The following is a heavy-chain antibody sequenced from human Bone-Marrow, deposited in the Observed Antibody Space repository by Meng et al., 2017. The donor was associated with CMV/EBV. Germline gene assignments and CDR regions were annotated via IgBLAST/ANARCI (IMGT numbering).Heavy chain of an antibody. V-gene: IGHV1-18*01. CDR2: ISNYNGNT. CDR1: GYTFTTYG. Sequence: QVQLGQSGGEVKKPGASVKVSCKASGYTFTTYGLSWVRQAPGQGLEWMGWISNYNGNTNYAQKFQDRVTMTTDASTSIAYMELRSLRFDDTAVYYCARDMIASRPGWFDPWGQGTLVTVSS. CDR3: ARDMIASRPGWFDP. J-gene: IGHJ5*02. D-gene: IGHD6-6*01.